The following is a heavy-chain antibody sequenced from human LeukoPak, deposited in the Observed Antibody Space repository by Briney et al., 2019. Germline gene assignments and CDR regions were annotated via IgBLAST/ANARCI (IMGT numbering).Heavy chain of an antibody. CDR1: GFTFSSSA. V-gene: IGHV3-23*01. CDR2: ISNNGGHT. Sequence: GGSLRLSCAASGFTFSSSAMSWVRQAPGKGLEWVSAISNNGGHTYYADSVKGRFTISRDNSKNTLYLQMNSLRAEDTAVYYCAKDDTAMVVFDYWGQGTLVTVSS. CDR3: AKDDTAMVVFDY. D-gene: IGHD5-18*01. J-gene: IGHJ4*02.